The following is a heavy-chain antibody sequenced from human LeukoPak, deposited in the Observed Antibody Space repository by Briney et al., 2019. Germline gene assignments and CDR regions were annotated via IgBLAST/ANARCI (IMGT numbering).Heavy chain of an antibody. Sequence: GGSLRLSCAASGFTFSSYAMIWVRQAPGKGLEWVSAISGSGGSTYYADSVKGRFTISRDNSKNTLYLQMNSLRAEDTAVYYCAKGDDFWSGKYYYYYYMDVWGKGTTVTVSS. J-gene: IGHJ6*03. CDR2: ISGSGGST. CDR3: AKGDDFWSGKYYYYYYMDV. CDR1: GFTFSSYA. V-gene: IGHV3-23*01. D-gene: IGHD3-3*01.